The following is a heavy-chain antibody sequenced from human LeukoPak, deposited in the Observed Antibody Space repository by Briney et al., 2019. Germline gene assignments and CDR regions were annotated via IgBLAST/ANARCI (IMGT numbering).Heavy chain of an antibody. Sequence: ASVKVSCKASGYTFTGYYMHWVRQAPGQGLEWMGWINPNSGGTNYAQKFQGRVTMTRDTSISTAYMELSRLRSDDTAVYYCARRGPAAMYAFDIWGQGTMVTVSS. D-gene: IGHD2-2*01. V-gene: IGHV1-2*02. CDR1: GYTFTGYY. CDR3: ARRGPAAMYAFDI. CDR2: INPNSGGT. J-gene: IGHJ3*02.